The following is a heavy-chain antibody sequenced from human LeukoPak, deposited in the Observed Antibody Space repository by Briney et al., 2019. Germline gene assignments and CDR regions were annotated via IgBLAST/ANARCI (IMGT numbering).Heavy chain of an antibody. CDR2: ISGSGGST. J-gene: IGHJ4*02. V-gene: IGHV3-23*01. CDR1: GFTFSNYG. CDR3: AKAEPASGYDY. D-gene: IGHD1-14*01. Sequence: PGGSLRLSCAASGFTFSNYGMSWVRQAPGKGLEWVSGISGSGGSTYYADSVKGRFTISRDNSKNTLFLQMNSLRAEDTAVYYCAKAEPASGYDYWGQGTLVTVSS.